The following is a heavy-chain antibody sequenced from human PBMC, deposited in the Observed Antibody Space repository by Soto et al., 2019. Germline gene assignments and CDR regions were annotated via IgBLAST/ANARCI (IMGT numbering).Heavy chain of an antibody. V-gene: IGHV2-5*02. J-gene: IGHJ6*02. D-gene: IGHD3-10*01. CDR3: AHSFGEVRGRDYPYFGLDV. CDR2: IYWDDDK. Sequence: QITLKESGPTLVKPTQTLTLTCTFSGFSLSTPAVGVGWIRQPPGKALEWLALIYWDDDKTYSPSLKTRLSISSGTSKRQVALTMTNMDPVDTATYYSAHSFGEVRGRDYPYFGLDVWGQGTTVTVSS. CDR1: GFSLSTPAVG.